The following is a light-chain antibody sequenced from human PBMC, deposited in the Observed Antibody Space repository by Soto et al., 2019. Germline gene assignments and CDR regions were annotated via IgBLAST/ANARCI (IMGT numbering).Light chain of an antibody. CDR2: GAS. CDR3: QQYGSSPWT. V-gene: IGKV3-20*01. CDR1: QSVSSSY. J-gene: IGKJ1*01. Sequence: EIVLTQSPGTLSLSPGERATLSCRASQSVSSSYLAWYQQKPGQAPRLLIYGASSRATGIPDRFSGSGSGTDFTLTISRLEPEHFAVYYCQQYGSSPWTFGQGNKVEIK.